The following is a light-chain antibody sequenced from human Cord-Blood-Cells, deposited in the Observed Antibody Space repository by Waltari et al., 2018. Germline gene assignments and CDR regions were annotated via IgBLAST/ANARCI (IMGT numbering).Light chain of an antibody. J-gene: IGLJ3*02. CDR1: SSDVGGYNY. Sequence: QSALTQPVSVSGSPGQSITISCPGTSSDVGGYNYVSWYQQHPGKAPKLMIYDVSKRPSGVSNRFSGSKSGNTASLTISGLQAEDEADYYCSSYTSSSTLFGGGTKLTVL. CDR3: SSYTSSSTL. V-gene: IGLV2-14*01. CDR2: DVS.